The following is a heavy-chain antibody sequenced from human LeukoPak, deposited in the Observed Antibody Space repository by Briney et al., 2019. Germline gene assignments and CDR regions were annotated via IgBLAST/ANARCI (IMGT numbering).Heavy chain of an antibody. CDR1: GYTFTTYY. CDR3: ARGPLNSGSYLLYFDY. D-gene: IGHD1-26*01. V-gene: IGHV1-46*01. Sequence: ASVKVSCKASGYTFTTYYIHWVRQAPGQGLDWMGVINPSGGGTSYAQKFQGRVTMTRDTSTSTVYMELGSLRSEDTAVYYCARGPLNSGSYLLYFDYWGQGTLVTVSS. J-gene: IGHJ4*02. CDR2: INPSGGGT.